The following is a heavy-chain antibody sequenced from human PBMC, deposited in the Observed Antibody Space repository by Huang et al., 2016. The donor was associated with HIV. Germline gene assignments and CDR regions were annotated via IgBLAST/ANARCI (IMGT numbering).Heavy chain of an antibody. Sequence: EVQLVESGGGLVQPGGSLRLSCAASGFTFSSSWMHWVRQVPGQVLCGVSHIKSDGSSTSYADSVKCRFTISRDNAKNTRYLQMNRLRAEDTAVYYCARGSRQGKYYYGSGTAYWGQGTLVTVSS. CDR2: IKSDGSST. D-gene: IGHD3-10*01. CDR3: ARGSRQGKYYYGSGTAY. V-gene: IGHV3-74*01. J-gene: IGHJ4*02. CDR1: GFTFSSSW.